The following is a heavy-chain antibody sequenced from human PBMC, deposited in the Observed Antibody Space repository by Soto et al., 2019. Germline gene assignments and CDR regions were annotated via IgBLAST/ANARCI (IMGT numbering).Heavy chain of an antibody. CDR3: AREISVSYRFDY. V-gene: IGHV1-8*02. CDR1: GYSVTSYY. CDR2: MNPNSGNT. J-gene: IGHJ4*02. Sequence: ASAEVCCKASGYSVTSYYMNWVRQATGQGLEWMGWMNPNSGNTGYAQKFQGRVTMTRNTSISTAYMELSSLRSEYTAVYYCAREISVSYRFDYWGQGTLVTVSS. D-gene: IGHD1-26*01.